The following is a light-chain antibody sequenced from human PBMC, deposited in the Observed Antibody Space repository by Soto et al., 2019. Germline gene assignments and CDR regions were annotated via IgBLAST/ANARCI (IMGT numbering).Light chain of an antibody. CDR2: DAS. Sequence: IPKTESTSTVSASGRDRVTTTSGASQSISRWLAWYQEKRGNANKLVIYDASSLESAGPSRFIGSRSCTEFTLPIISLQHEDFSTYYCQHSYSNRLTFGGGTKVDIK. V-gene: IGKV1-5*01. CDR3: QHSYSNRLT. J-gene: IGKJ4*01. CDR1: QSISRW.